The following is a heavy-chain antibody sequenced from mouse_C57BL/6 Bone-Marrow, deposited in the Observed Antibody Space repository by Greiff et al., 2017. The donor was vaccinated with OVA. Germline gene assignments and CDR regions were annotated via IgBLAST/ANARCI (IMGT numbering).Heavy chain of an antibody. CDR1: GYSFTGYY. J-gene: IGHJ1*03. CDR2: INPSTGGT. D-gene: IGHD1-1*01. V-gene: IGHV1-42*01. Sequence: EVQLVESGPELVKPGASVKISCKASGYSFTGYYMNWVKQSPEKSLEWIGEINPSTGGTTYNQKFKAKATLTVDKSSSTAYMQLKSLTSEDSAVYYCARQGITTVVATWYFDVWGTGTTVTVSS. CDR3: ARQGITTVVATWYFDV.